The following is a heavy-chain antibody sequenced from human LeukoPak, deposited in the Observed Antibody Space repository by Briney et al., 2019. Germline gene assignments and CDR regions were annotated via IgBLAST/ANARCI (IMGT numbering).Heavy chain of an antibody. V-gene: IGHV3-23*01. Sequence: GGSLRLSCAAAGLTFSSYAMSWVRQPPGKGLEWVSGISGSGGSTYYADSVKGRFTISRDDSKNTLYLQMNSLRGEDTAVYYCAKAVSGSYSFDYWGQGTLVTVSS. CDR1: GLTFSSYA. CDR3: AKAVSGSYSFDY. D-gene: IGHD1-26*01. J-gene: IGHJ4*02. CDR2: ISGSGGST.